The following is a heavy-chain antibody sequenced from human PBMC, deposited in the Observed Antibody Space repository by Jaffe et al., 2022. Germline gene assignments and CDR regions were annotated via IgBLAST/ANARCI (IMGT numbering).Heavy chain of an antibody. V-gene: IGHV4-34*01. CDR3: ARGRDYIWGSYRAYYYMDV. D-gene: IGHD3-16*02. Sequence: QVQLQQWGAGLLKPSETLSLTCAVYGGSFSGYYWSWIRQPPGKGLEWIGEINHSGSTNYNPSLKSRVTISVDTSKNQFSLKLSSVTAADTAVYYCARGRDYIWGSYRAYYYMDVWGKGTTVTVSS. J-gene: IGHJ6*03. CDR1: GGSFSGYY. CDR2: INHSGST.